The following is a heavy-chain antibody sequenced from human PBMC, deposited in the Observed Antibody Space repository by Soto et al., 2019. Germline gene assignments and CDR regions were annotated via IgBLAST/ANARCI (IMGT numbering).Heavy chain of an antibody. CDR1: GFTFSSYG. CDR3: AKTRSSSWDPHDYYYGMDV. D-gene: IGHD6-13*01. J-gene: IGHJ6*02. Sequence: PGGSLRLSCAASGFTFSSYGMHWVRQAPGKGLXWVAVISYXGSNKYYADSVKGRFTISRDNSKNTLYLQMNSLRAEDTAVYYCAKTRSSSWDPHDYYYGMDVWGQGTTVTVSS. CDR2: ISYXGSNK. V-gene: IGHV3-30*18.